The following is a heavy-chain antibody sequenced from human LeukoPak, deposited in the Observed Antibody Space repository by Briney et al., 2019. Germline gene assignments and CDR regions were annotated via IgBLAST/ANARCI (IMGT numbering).Heavy chain of an antibody. J-gene: IGHJ4*02. CDR3: AKIEVSATPDY. V-gene: IGHV3-30*02. CDR2: IRNDGSNK. CDR1: GFTFSTYG. D-gene: IGHD5/OR15-5a*01. Sequence: PGGSLRLSCAASGFTFSTYGLHWVLQAPGKGLEWVAFIRNDGSNKYYADSVKGRFTISRDNSRNTLSLQMNSLRVEDTAVYYCAKIEVSATPDYWGQGTLVTVSS.